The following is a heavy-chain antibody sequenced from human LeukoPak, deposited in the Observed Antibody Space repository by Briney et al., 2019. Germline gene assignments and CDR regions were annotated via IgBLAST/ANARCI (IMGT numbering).Heavy chain of an antibody. CDR2: MHYSGST. CDR3: ARQKLIGGWKVDY. Sequence: GSLRLSCAASGFTFSSYTMNWVRQAPGEGLEWIGTMHYSGSTYYNASLKSRVTISVDTSKNQLSLKLTSVTAADTAVYYCARQKLIGGWKVDYWGQGTLVTVSS. J-gene: IGHJ4*02. CDR1: GFTFSSYT. D-gene: IGHD3-16*01. V-gene: IGHV4-39*01.